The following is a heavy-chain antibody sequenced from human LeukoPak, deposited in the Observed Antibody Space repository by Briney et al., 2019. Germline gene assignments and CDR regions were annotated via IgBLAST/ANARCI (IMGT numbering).Heavy chain of an antibody. V-gene: IGHV2-5*02. J-gene: IGHJ4*02. D-gene: IGHD2-2*01. CDR3: AHSWYQLLWSRPFDY. CDR2: IYWDDDK. Sequence: ESGPTLVKPTQTLKLTCTFCGFSVRTSRVGGGWIRQPPGKGLEWPALIYWDDDKRYSPSLKSRLTITKDTSKNQVVLTMTNMDPVDTATYYCAHSWYQLLWSRPFDYWGQGTQVTVSS. CDR1: GFSVRTSRVG.